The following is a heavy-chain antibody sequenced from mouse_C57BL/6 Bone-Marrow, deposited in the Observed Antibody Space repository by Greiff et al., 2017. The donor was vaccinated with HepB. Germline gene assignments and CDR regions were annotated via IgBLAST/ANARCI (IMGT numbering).Heavy chain of an antibody. J-gene: IGHJ1*03. Sequence: QVQLQQSGAELMKPGASVKLSCKATGYTFTGYWIEWVKQRPGHGLEWIGEILPGSGSTNYNGKFKGKATFTADTSSNTAYMQLSSLTTEDSAIYYCARLRWLLRYWYFDVWGTGTTVTVSS. CDR2: ILPGSGST. CDR3: ARLRWLLRYWYFDV. V-gene: IGHV1-9*01. D-gene: IGHD2-3*01. CDR1: GYTFTGYW.